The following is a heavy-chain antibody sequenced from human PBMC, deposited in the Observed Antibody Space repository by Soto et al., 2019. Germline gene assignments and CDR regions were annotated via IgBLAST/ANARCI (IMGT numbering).Heavy chain of an antibody. Sequence: VQLQQWGAGLLKPSETLSLTCAVYGGSFSGDCWSWIRQTPGERLEWVGDICHGGGANYNPSLKSRVSFSMDPSKNQFSLKLNSVMAADTAVYYCAGYSNSWSKYVKHWGRGSLVTVSS. CDR2: ICHGGGA. CDR3: AGYSNSWSKYVKH. CDR1: GGSFSGDC. D-gene: IGHD6-13*01. V-gene: IGHV4-34*01. J-gene: IGHJ1*01.